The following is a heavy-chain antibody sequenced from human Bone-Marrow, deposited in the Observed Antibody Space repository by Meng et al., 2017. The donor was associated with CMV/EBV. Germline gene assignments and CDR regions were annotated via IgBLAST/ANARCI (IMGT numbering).Heavy chain of an antibody. V-gene: IGHV3-74*01. D-gene: IGHD4-17*01. CDR2: IKNDGRIV. CDR1: GFTFSDYW. Sequence: EVHLVGSGGGLVPPGGTLRLSCAASGFTFSDYWMHWVRQAPGKGLVWVSGIKNDGRIVSHADSVKGRFTISRDNTNNMLYLQMSSLRAEDTAIYYCASAVPTNRPWGQGILVTVSS. CDR3: ASAVPTNRP. J-gene: IGHJ5*02.